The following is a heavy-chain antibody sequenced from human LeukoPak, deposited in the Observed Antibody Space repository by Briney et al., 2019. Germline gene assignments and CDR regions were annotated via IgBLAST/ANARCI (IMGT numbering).Heavy chain of an antibody. D-gene: IGHD2-8*01. J-gene: IGHJ4*02. CDR2: INPYSGGT. Sequence: ASVKVSCKASGYTFTGYYIHWARQAPGKGLEWMGWINPYSGGTYFAQKFQGRVTMTRDTSITAAYMELTNLTSDDTAVYHCAREGRSCTNGVCYQSLDDWGQGTLVSVSS. V-gene: IGHV1-2*02. CDR3: AREGRSCTNGVCYQSLDD. CDR1: GYTFTGYY.